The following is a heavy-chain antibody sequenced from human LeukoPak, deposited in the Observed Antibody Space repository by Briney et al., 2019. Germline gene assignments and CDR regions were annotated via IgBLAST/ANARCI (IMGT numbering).Heavy chain of an antibody. J-gene: IGHJ5*02. D-gene: IGHD6-13*01. CDR2: IYYSGST. V-gene: IGHV4-59*01. Sequence: PSETLSLTCTVSGGSISSYYRSWIRQPPGKGLEWIGYIYYSGSTNYNPSLKSRVTISVDTSKNQFSLKLSSVTAADTAVYYCARASYSSSWFDPWGQGTLVTVSS. CDR3: ARASYSSSWFDP. CDR1: GGSISSYY.